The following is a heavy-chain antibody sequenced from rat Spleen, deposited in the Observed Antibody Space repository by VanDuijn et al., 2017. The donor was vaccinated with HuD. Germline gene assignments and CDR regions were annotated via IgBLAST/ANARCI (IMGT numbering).Heavy chain of an antibody. V-gene: IGHV2-13*01. CDR2: IWGDGST. D-gene: IGHD3-1*01. CDR1: GFSLISYA. Sequence: QVQLKESGPGLMQPSQTLSLTCTVSGFSLISYAVNWVRQPPGKGLEWMGGIWGDGSTDYNSALKSRLSISRDTSKSQVFLKMNSLQTDDTGTYYCTIHPRYWGQGVMVTVSS. CDR3: TIHPRY. J-gene: IGHJ2*01.